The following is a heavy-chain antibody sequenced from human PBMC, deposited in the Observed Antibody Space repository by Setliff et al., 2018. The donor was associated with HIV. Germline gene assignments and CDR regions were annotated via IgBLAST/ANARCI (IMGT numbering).Heavy chain of an antibody. CDR3: ARVTGYSYGSDTFDL. V-gene: IGHV3-48*01. D-gene: IGHD4-4*01. CDR2: ISNSNSANT. J-gene: IGHJ3*01. CDR1: GFTFSSYS. Sequence: GGSLRLSCAASGFTFSSYSMNWVRQTPGKGLECVSYISNSNSANTYYAGPVEGRFTISRDNSKNSLYLQMNSLRAGDTAVYYCARVTGYSYGSDTFDLWGQGTMVTVSS.